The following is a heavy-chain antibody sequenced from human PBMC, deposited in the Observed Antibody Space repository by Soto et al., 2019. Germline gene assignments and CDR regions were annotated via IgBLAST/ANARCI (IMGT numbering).Heavy chain of an antibody. J-gene: IGHJ4*02. V-gene: IGHV4-31*03. CDR1: GGSISSGGYY. Sequence: PSATRSLTCTVSGGSISSGGYYWSWIRQHPGKGLEWIGYIYYSGSTYYNPSLKSRVTISVDTSKNRFSLKLSSVTAADTAVYYCARDAGIAARPGFDYWGQGTLVTVSS. CDR3: ARDAGIAARPGFDY. CDR2: IYYSGST. D-gene: IGHD6-6*01.